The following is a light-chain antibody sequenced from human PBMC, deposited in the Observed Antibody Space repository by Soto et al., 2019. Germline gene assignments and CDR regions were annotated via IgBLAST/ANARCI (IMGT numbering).Light chain of an antibody. CDR3: TSYTSSSTLYV. CDR1: SSYVGGYNY. J-gene: IGLJ1*01. V-gene: IGLV2-14*01. Sequence: QSVLTQPASVSGSPGQSITISCTGTSSYVGGYNYVSWYQQHPGKAPKLMIYDVRNRASGASNRFSGSKSGNTASLTISGLQAEDEADYYCTSYTSSSTLYVFGTGTKVTV. CDR2: DVR.